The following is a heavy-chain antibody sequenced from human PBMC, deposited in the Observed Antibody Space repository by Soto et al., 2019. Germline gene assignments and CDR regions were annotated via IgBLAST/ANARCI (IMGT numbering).Heavy chain of an antibody. V-gene: IGHV4-39*02. CDR2: VYYSGAT. CDR1: GDCMSSSAYY. CDR3: PRPDAVFDL. J-gene: IGHJ5*02. Sequence: SGTLSLGCTACGDCMSSSAYYGGWIRQPPGKGLEWIGTVYYSGATYYNPSLRGRLTVSADTSKNYFSLRLTSVTAADTAVYYCPRPDAVFDLLGQGILVPGFS.